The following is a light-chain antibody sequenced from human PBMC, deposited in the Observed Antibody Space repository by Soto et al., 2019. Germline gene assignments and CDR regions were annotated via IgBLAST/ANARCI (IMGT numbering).Light chain of an antibody. J-gene: IGLJ3*02. CDR3: SSYTCSSTRV. CDR2: EVS. CDR1: SSDVGGYNY. V-gene: IGLV2-14*01. Sequence: QSALTQPASVSGSPGQSITISCTGTSSDVGGYNYVSWYQQHPGKAPKVMIYEVSNRPSGVSNRFSGSKSGNTASLTISGLQAEDEADYYCSSYTCSSTRVFGGGTKVTVL.